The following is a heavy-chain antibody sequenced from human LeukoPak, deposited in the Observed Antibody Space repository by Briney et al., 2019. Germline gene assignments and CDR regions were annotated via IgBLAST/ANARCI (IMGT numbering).Heavy chain of an antibody. Sequence: SETLSLTCNVSGASISGSDYNWSWLRQPPGKGLEWIASIFYSGTIYNNPSLNSRTLISVDTSKNQFSLRLTSVTAADTAVYFCATLDNSFDHWGQGTLVTVSS. CDR3: ATLDNSFDH. V-gene: IGHV4-30-4*01. CDR1: GASISGSDYN. J-gene: IGHJ5*02. CDR2: IFYSGTI.